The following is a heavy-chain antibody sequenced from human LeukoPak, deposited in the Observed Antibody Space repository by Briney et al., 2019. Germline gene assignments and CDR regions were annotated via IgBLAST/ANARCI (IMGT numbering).Heavy chain of an antibody. CDR1: GGSISSYY. J-gene: IGHJ4*02. CDR2: IYYSGGT. D-gene: IGHD3-10*01. V-gene: IGHV4-59*08. Sequence: SETLSLTCTVSGGSISSYYWSWIRQPPGKGLEWIGYIYYSGGTNYNPSLKSRVTISVDTSKNQFSLKLSSVTAADTAVYYCARLLGSSGTLGYWGQGTLVTVSS. CDR3: ARLLGSSGTLGY.